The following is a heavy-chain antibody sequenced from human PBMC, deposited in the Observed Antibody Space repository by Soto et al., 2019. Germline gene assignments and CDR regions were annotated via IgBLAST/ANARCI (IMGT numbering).Heavy chain of an antibody. D-gene: IGHD2-15*01. CDR1: GGSFSGYY. Sequence: SETLSLTCAVYGGSFSGYYWSWIRQPPGKGLEWIGEINHSGSTNYNPSLKSRVTISVDTSKNQFSLKLSSVTAADTAVYYCARVGYCSGGSCYSVSASQYNWFDPWGQGTLVTVSS. CDR2: INHSGST. V-gene: IGHV4-34*01. J-gene: IGHJ5*02. CDR3: ARVGYCSGGSCYSVSASQYNWFDP.